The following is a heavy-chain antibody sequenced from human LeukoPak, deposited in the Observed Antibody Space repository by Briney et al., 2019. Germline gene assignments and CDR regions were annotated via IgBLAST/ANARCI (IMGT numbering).Heavy chain of an antibody. D-gene: IGHD2-21*02. CDR2: IKQDGSAK. J-gene: IGHJ4*02. CDR3: ATSSDSPGNY. CDR1: AFSFSTFW. V-gene: IGHV3-7*01. Sequence: PGGSLRLSCAASAFSFSTFWMSWVRQAPGKGLEWVADIKQDGSAKYYVDSVRGRFTISRDNAKNSLYLQMHSLTAEDSGVYYCATSSDSPGNYWGQGTLVTVSS.